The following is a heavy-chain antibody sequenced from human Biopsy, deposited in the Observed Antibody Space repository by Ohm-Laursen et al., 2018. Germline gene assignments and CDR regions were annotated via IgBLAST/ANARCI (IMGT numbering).Heavy chain of an antibody. V-gene: IGHV4-34*01. CDR1: GGSLSGYY. D-gene: IGHD3-10*01. Sequence: GTLSLTCTVYGGSLSGYYWSWIRQPPGKGLQWIGEINDSGSINYDPSLESRVTISKETSRNQFSLKMTSVTAADTAVYYCVSGPPLVRGLAHTYWGPGTLVTVSS. J-gene: IGHJ4*02. CDR3: VSGPPLVRGLAHTY. CDR2: INDSGSI.